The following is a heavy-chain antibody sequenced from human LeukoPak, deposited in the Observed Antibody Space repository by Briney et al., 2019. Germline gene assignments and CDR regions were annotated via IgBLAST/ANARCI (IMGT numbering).Heavy chain of an antibody. V-gene: IGHV4-30-2*01. J-gene: IGHJ4*02. CDR3: ARADYPYYFDY. Sequence: SETLSLTCAVSGGSISSGGYSWSWIRQPPGKGLEWIGYIYHSGSTYYNPSLKSRVTISVDRSKNQFSLKLSSVTAADTAVYYCARADYPYYFDYWGQGTLVTVSS. D-gene: IGHD4-11*01. CDR1: GGSISSGGYS. CDR2: IYHSGST.